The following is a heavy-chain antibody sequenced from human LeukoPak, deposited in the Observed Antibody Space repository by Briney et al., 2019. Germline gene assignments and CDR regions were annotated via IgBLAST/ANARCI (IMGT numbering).Heavy chain of an antibody. V-gene: IGHV1-18*01. CDR2: ISAYNGNT. Sequence: ASVKVSCKASGYTFTSYGISWVRQAPGQGLVWMGWISAYNGNTNYAQKLQGRVTMTTDTSTSTAYMELRSLRSDDTAVYYCARVTLGLWFGDKYYLDYWGQGTLVTVSS. D-gene: IGHD3-10*01. CDR3: ARVTLGLWFGDKYYLDY. CDR1: GYTFTSYG. J-gene: IGHJ4*02.